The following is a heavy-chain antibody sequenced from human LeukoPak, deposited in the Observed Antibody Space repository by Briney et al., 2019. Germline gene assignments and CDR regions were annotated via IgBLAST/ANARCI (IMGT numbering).Heavy chain of an antibody. CDR1: GGSISSGDYY. Sequence: SETLSLTCTVSGGSISSGDYYWSWIRQPPGKGLEWIGYIYYSGSTYYNPSLKSQVTISVDTSKNQFSLKLSSVTAADTAVYYCASAFGLGELSPYYFDYWGQGTLVTVSS. J-gene: IGHJ4*02. V-gene: IGHV4-30-4*01. CDR2: IYYSGST. CDR3: ASAFGLGELSPYYFDY. D-gene: IGHD3-16*02.